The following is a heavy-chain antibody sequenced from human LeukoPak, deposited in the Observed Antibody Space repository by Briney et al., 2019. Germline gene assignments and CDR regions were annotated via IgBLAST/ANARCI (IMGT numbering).Heavy chain of an antibody. CDR2: MNPNSGNT. D-gene: IGHD3-10*01. CDR3: ARGVRGRGVIISRYYYYYYMDV. CDR1: GYTFTSYD. V-gene: IGHV1-8*01. J-gene: IGHJ6*03. Sequence: ASVKVSCKASGYTFTSYDINWVRQATGQGLEWMGWMNPNSGNTGYAQKFQGRVTMTRNTAISTAYMELSSLRSEDTAVYYCARGVRGRGVIISRYYYYYYMDVWGKGTTVTISS.